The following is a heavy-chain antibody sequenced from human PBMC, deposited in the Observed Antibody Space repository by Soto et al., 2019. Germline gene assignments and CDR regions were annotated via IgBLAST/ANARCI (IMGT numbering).Heavy chain of an antibody. CDR3: TTPLPGGYYSNYVDAH. D-gene: IGHD4-4*01. J-gene: IGHJ4*02. Sequence: GGSLRLSCAASGFTFSNAWMSWVRQAPGKGLEWVGRIKSKTDGGTTDYAAPVKGRFTISRDDSKNTLYLQMNSLKTEDTAVYYCTTPLPGGYYSNYVDAHWGQGTLVTVSS. CDR1: GFTFSNAW. V-gene: IGHV3-15*01. CDR2: IKSKTDGGTT.